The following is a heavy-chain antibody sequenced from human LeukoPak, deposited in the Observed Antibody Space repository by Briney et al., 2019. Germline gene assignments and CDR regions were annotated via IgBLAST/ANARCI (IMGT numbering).Heavy chain of an antibody. J-gene: IGHJ4*02. Sequence: ASVKVSCKASGYTFNGYYMHWVRQAPGQGLEWMGWINPNSGGTNYAQKFQGRVTMTRDTSISTAYMELSRLRSDDTAVYYCARIPTVKLPGLLDYWGQGTLVTVSS. CDR1: GYTFNGYY. V-gene: IGHV1-2*02. CDR2: INPNSGGT. D-gene: IGHD4-17*01. CDR3: ARIPTVKLPGLLDY.